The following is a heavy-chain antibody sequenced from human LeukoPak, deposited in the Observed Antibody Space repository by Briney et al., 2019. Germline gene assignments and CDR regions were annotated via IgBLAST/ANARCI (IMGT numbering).Heavy chain of an antibody. J-gene: IGHJ6*03. V-gene: IGHV4-39*07. CDR3: ARSSIAARGYYHYYMDV. D-gene: IGHD6-6*01. CDR2: IFYSGST. CDR1: GGSISSNGYY. Sequence: SETLSLTCTVSGGSISSNGYYWGWIRQPPGKGLEWIGSIFYSGSTYYNPSLKSRVTISVDTSKNQFSLKLSSVTAADTAVYYCARSSIAARGYYHYYMDVWGKGTTVTVSS.